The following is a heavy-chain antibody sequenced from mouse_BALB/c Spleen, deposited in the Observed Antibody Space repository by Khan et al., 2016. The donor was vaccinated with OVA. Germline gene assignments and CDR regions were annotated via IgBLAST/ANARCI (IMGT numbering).Heavy chain of an antibody. CDR1: GYSITSGYA. J-gene: IGHJ2*01. CDR2: ISYSGGT. CDR3: ARGNYYGYYCDY. V-gene: IGHV3-2*02. D-gene: IGHD1-1*01. Sequence: EVKLQESGPGLVKPSQSLSLTCTVTGYSITSGYAWNWIRQFPGNKLEWMGYISYSGGTSYNPSLKSRISITRDTSKNQFFLQLNSVTTEDTATYYLARGNYYGYYCDYWGQGTTLTVSS.